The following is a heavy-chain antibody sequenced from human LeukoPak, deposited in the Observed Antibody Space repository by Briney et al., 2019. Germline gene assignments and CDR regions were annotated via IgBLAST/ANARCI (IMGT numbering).Heavy chain of an antibody. Sequence: PSETLSLTCTVSGGSITSTSDYWGWIRQPPGKGLEWIGTFYYSGSTYYNPSLKSRVTISLGTSKNQFSLKLSSVTAADTAVYYCARGYCNSTTCYKPRINLFDPWGQGSLVTVSS. CDR1: GGSITSTSDY. CDR2: FYYSGST. V-gene: IGHV4-39*07. CDR3: ARGYCNSTTCYKPRINLFDP. J-gene: IGHJ5*02. D-gene: IGHD2/OR15-2a*01.